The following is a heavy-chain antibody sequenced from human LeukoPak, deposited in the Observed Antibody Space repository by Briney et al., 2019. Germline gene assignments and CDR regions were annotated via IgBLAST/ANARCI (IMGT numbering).Heavy chain of an antibody. V-gene: IGHV4-34*01. CDR1: GGSFSGYY. D-gene: IGHD3-22*01. CDR3: AGGYYDTTIAFDI. Sequence: PSETLSLTCAVYGGSFSGYYWSWIRQPPGKGLEWIGEINHSGSTNYNPSLKSRVTISVDTSKNQFSLKLSSVTAADTAVYYCAGGYYDTTIAFDIWGQGTMVTVSS. CDR2: INHSGST. J-gene: IGHJ3*02.